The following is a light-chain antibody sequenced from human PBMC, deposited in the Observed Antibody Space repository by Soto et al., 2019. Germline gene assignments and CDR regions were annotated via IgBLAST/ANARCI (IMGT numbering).Light chain of an antibody. J-gene: IGKJ1*01. CDR3: QQYNSYPL. Sequence: DIQMTQSPSTLSASVGDRVTITCRASQSISSWLAWYQQKPGKAPKLLIYKASSVESGVPSRCSGSGSGKDFTLTISSLQPDDFATYYCQQYNSYPLFGQGTKVEIK. CDR1: QSISSW. CDR2: KAS. V-gene: IGKV1-5*03.